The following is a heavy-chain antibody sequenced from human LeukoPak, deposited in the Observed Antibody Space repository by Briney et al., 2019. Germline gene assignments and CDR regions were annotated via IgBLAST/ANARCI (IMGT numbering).Heavy chain of an antibody. J-gene: IGHJ4*02. D-gene: IGHD2-2*01. CDR1: GYTFTDYY. V-gene: IGHV1-2*02. Sequence: ASVKVSCKASGYTFTDYYMHWVRQAPGQGLEWMGWINPNSGGTNYAQKFQGRVTMTRDTSISTAYMELSKLTSDDTAVYCCARDLSSPYCSSTSCYFGYWGQGILVTVSS. CDR2: INPNSGGT. CDR3: ARDLSSPYCSSTSCYFGY.